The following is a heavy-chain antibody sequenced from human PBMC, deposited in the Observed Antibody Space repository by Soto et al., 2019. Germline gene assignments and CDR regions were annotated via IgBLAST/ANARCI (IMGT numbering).Heavy chain of an antibody. D-gene: IGHD6-19*01. J-gene: IGHJ6*02. CDR2: ISGSGGST. CDR3: AKRGDSSFGMDV. CDR1: GFTVSSNY. Sequence: EVQLVESGGGLIQPGGSLRLSCAASGFTVSSNYMSWVRQAPGKGLEWVSVISGSGGSTYYADSVKGRFTISRDNSKNTLYLQMNSLRAEDTAVYYCAKRGDSSFGMDVWGQGTTVTVSS. V-gene: IGHV3-23*04.